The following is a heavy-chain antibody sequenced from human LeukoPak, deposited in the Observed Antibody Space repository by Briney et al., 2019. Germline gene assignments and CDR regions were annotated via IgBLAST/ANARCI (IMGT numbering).Heavy chain of an antibody. CDR1: GFTFSSYW. V-gene: IGHV3-74*01. CDR3: ARGSAAAGTGPSGY. J-gene: IGHJ4*02. D-gene: IGHD6-13*01. CDR2: INSDGSST. Sequence: GGSLRLSCAASGFTFSSYWMHWVRQAPGKGLVWVSRINSDGSSTSYADSVKGRFAISRDNAKNTLYLQMNSLRAEDTAVYYCARGSAAAGTGPSGYWGQGTLVTVSS.